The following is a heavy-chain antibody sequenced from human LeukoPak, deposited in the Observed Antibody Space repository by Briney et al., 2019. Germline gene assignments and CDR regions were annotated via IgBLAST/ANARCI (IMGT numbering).Heavy chain of an antibody. V-gene: IGHV1-18*01. CDR1: GYTFTSYG. J-gene: IGHJ6*03. D-gene: IGHD3-3*01. CDR2: ISAYNGNT. CDR3: ARSWSGYYLSYYYMDV. Sequence: ASVKVSCKASGYTFTSYGISWVRQAPGQGLECMGWISAYNGNTNYAQKLQGRVTMTTDTSTSTAYMELRSLRSDDTAVYYCARSWSGYYLSYYYMDVWGKGTTVTVSS.